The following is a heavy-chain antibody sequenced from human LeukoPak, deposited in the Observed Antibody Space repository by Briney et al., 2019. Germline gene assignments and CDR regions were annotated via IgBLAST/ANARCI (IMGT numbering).Heavy chain of an antibody. J-gene: IGHJ4*02. V-gene: IGHV1-2*02. CDR1: GYTFTGYS. D-gene: IGHD3-3*01. CDR2: FNPNSGGT. Sequence: GASVKVSCKASGYTFTGYSIHWVRQAPGQGLEWMGWFNPNSGGTNYAQKFQDRVTMTRDTSINKAYMEMSRLSFDDTAVYYGARGGGTISGVVDYWGQGTLVTVSS. CDR3: ARGGGTISGVVDY.